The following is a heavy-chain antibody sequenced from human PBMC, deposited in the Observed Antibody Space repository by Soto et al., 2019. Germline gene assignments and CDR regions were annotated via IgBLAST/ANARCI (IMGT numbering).Heavy chain of an antibody. Sequence: ETLSLTCTVSGGSISSYYWSWIRQPPGKGLEWIGYIYYSGSTNYNPSLKSRVTISVDTSKNQFSLKLSSVTAADTAVYYCARGVLWFGEPTNFDYWGQGTLVTVSS. CDR1: GGSISSYY. J-gene: IGHJ4*02. D-gene: IGHD3-10*01. CDR2: IYYSGST. CDR3: ARGVLWFGEPTNFDY. V-gene: IGHV4-59*01.